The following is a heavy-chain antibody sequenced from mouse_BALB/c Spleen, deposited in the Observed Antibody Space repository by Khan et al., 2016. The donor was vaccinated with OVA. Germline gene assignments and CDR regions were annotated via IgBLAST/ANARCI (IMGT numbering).Heavy chain of an antibody. D-gene: IGHD2-3*01. Sequence: EVQLQESGPGLVNPSQSLSLTCTVTGYSITSDYAWNWIRQFPENKLEWMGYINYSGSTNYNPALKSRISITRDTSKNQFFLQLNSVTTEDTATYYCARDGSRYNYAMDYWGKGTSVTVSS. V-gene: IGHV3-2*02. CDR2: INYSGST. CDR1: GYSITSDYA. J-gene: IGHJ4*01. CDR3: ARDGSRYNYAMDY.